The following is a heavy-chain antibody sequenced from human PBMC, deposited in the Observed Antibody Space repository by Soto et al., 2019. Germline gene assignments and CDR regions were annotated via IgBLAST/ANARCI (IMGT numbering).Heavy chain of an antibody. CDR3: AGYSGSYSFTYYFDY. Sequence: ASVRVSCKASGYTFTSYAMHWVRQAPGQRLEWMGWINAGNGNTKYSQKFQGRVTITRDTSASTAYMELSSLRSEDTAVYYCAGYSGSYSFTYYFDYWGQGTLVTVSS. D-gene: IGHD1-26*01. V-gene: IGHV1-3*01. CDR2: INAGNGNT. CDR1: GYTFTSYA. J-gene: IGHJ4*02.